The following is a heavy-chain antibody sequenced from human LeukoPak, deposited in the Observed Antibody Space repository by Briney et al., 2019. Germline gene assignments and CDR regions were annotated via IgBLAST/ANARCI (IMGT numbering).Heavy chain of an antibody. CDR3: ARDHRIAVAGTFADY. D-gene: IGHD6-19*01. CDR2: IWYDGSNK. CDR1: GFTFSSYG. J-gene: IGHJ4*02. V-gene: IGHV3-33*01. Sequence: GGSLRLSCAASGFTFSSYGMHWVRQAPGKGLEWVAVIWYDGSNKYYADSVKGRFTISRDSSKNTLYLQMNSLRAEDTAVYYCARDHRIAVAGTFADYWGQGTLVTVSS.